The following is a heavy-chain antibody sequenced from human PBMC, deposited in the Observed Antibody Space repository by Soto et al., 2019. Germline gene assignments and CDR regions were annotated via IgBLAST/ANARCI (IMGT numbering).Heavy chain of an antibody. D-gene: IGHD2-2*01. J-gene: IGHJ3*02. CDR1: GYTFTSYA. Sequence: ASLKVSCKASGYTFTSYAMHWVRQAPGQRLEWMGWINAGNGNTKYSQKFQGRVTITRDTSASTAYMELSSLRSEDTAVYYCARVTRGGAFDIWGQGTMVTVSS. CDR3: ARVTRGGAFDI. CDR2: INAGNGNT. V-gene: IGHV1-3*01.